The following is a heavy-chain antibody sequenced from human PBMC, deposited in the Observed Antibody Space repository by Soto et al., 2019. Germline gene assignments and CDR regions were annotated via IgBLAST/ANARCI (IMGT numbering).Heavy chain of an antibody. V-gene: IGHV3-23*01. Sequence: GGSLRLSCAASGFTFSSYSMNWVRQAPGKGLEWVSGIRGSGAGLYYSDSVKGRFTISRDNSKNTLYLQMNSLRAEDTAVYYCAKAYSNSWPNDWFDPWGQGTLVTVSS. CDR3: AKAYSNSWPNDWFDP. CDR1: GFTFSSYS. J-gene: IGHJ5*02. CDR2: IRGSGAGL. D-gene: IGHD6-13*01.